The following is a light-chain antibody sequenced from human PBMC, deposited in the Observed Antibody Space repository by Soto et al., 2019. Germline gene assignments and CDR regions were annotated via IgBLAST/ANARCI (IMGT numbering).Light chain of an antibody. V-gene: IGLV2-23*01. Sequence: QSALTQPASVSGSPGQSITLSFTGTSSDVGSYNLVSWYQQHPGTAPKLMIYESSKRPSGVSNRFSGSKSGNTASLTISRLQAEDEADYYCCSYAGSSTSLYVFGTGTKLTLL. CDR2: ESS. J-gene: IGLJ1*01. CDR3: CSYAGSSTSLYV. CDR1: SSDVGSYNL.